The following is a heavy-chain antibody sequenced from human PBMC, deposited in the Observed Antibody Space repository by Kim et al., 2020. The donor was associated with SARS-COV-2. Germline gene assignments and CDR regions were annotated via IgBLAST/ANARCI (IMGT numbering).Heavy chain of an antibody. CDR3: ARDPTGAPVGKS. J-gene: IGHJ5*02. CDR2: ISSSSSYI. D-gene: IGHD7-27*01. CDR1: GFTFSSYS. Sequence: GGSLRLSCAASGFTFSSYSMNWVRQAPGKGLEWVSSISSSSSYIYYADSVKGRFTISRDNAKNSLYLQMNSLRAEDTAVYYCARDPTGAPVGKSWGQGTLVTVSS. V-gene: IGHV3-21*01.